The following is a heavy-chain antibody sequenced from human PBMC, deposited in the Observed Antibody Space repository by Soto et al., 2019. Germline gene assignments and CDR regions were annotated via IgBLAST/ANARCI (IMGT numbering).Heavy chain of an antibody. D-gene: IGHD1-1*01. Sequence: QVQLVESGGGVVQPGRSLRLSCAASGFTFSSYGMHWVRQAPGKGLEWVAVISYDGSNKYYADSVKGRFTISRDNSKNTLYLQMNSLRAEDTAVYYCAKGTGRTWAFDIRGQGTMVTVSS. CDR2: ISYDGSNK. CDR1: GFTFSSYG. J-gene: IGHJ3*02. CDR3: AKGTGRTWAFDI. V-gene: IGHV3-30*18.